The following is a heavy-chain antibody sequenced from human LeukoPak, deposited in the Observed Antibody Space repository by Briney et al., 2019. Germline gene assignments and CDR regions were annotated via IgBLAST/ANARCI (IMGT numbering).Heavy chain of an antibody. J-gene: IGHJ4*02. V-gene: IGHV3-23*01. CDR3: AKWKYSNSGIDDY. CDR1: GFTFSSYA. Sequence: GGSLRLSCAVSGFTFSSYAMSWVRQVPGKGLEWVSVISGSGDNTYYADSVKGRFTISRDNSKNMLYLQMNSLRTEDTAVYYCAKWKYSNSGIDDYWGQGTLVTVSS. D-gene: IGHD6-6*01. CDR2: ISGSGDNT.